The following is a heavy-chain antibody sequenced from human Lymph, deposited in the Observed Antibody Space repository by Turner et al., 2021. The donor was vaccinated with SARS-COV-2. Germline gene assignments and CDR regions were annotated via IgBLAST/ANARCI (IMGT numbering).Heavy chain of an antibody. CDR1: GFTFSSYA. Sequence: EVQLLESGGGLVQPGGSLRLSCAAYGFTFSSYAMGWVRQAPGKGLEWVSSISVSGGSTYYADSVKGRFTISRDNSKNTLYLQMNSLRAEDTAVYYCAKGVRGVIIPEAFDIWGQGTMVTISS. J-gene: IGHJ3*02. V-gene: IGHV3-23*01. D-gene: IGHD3-10*01. CDR2: ISVSGGST. CDR3: AKGVRGVIIPEAFDI.